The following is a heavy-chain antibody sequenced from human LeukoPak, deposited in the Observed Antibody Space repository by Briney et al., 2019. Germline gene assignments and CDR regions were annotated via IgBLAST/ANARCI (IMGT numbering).Heavy chain of an antibody. CDR2: IYYSGST. Sequence: SETLSLTCTVSGGSISSSSYYWGWIRQPPGKGLEWIGSIYYSGSTYYNPSLKSRVTISVDTSKNQFSLKLSSVTAADTAVYYCARAGEDYSSSWYPSLGWFDPWSQGTLVTVSS. CDR1: GGSISSSSYY. J-gene: IGHJ5*02. V-gene: IGHV4-39*07. CDR3: ARAGEDYSSSWYPSLGWFDP. D-gene: IGHD6-13*01.